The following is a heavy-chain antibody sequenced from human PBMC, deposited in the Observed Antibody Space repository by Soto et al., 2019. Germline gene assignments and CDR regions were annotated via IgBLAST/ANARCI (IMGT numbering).Heavy chain of an antibody. J-gene: IGHJ6*02. CDR3: ARRVRGYYGMDV. Sequence: SETLSLTCTVSGGSISSSSYYWGWIRQPPGKGLEWIGSIYYSGSTYYNPSLKSRVTISVDTSKNQFSLKLSSVTAAGTAVYYCARRVRGYYGMDVWGQGTTVTVSS. CDR1: GGSISSSSYY. CDR2: IYYSGST. V-gene: IGHV4-39*01. D-gene: IGHD3-10*01.